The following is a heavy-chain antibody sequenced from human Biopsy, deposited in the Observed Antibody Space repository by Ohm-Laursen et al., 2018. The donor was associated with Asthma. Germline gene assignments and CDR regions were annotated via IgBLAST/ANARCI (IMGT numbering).Heavy chain of an antibody. J-gene: IGHJ1*01. V-gene: IGHV3-7*01. Sequence: PSETLSLTCTVSGGSINSSTWMTWVRQAPGKGLEWVANIKQDGGETSYMDSVKGRFTISRDNAKNSLFLQMNSLRAEDTAVYYCVRGDHGSYREYCQHWGQGTLVTVSS. D-gene: IGHD1-26*01. CDR3: VRGDHGSYREYCQH. CDR2: IKQDGGET. CDR1: GGSINSSTW.